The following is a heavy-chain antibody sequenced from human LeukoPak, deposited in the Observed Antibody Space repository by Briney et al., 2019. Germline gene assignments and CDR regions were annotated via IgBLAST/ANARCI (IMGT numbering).Heavy chain of an antibody. Sequence: GGSLRLSCAASGFTVSSNYMSWVRQAPGKGLEWVSVIYSGGSTYYADSVKGRFTISRDNSKNTLYLQMNSLRAEDTVVYYCSSTSCPMCGMDVWGQGTTVTVSS. CDR3: SSTSCPMCGMDV. V-gene: IGHV3-66*02. J-gene: IGHJ6*02. CDR2: IYSGGST. CDR1: GFTVSSNY. D-gene: IGHD2-2*01.